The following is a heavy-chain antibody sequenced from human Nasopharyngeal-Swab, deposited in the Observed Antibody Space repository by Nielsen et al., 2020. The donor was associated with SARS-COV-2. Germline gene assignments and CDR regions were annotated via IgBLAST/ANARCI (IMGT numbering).Heavy chain of an antibody. D-gene: IGHD3-10*01. V-gene: IGHV1-69*04. J-gene: IGHJ6*02. CDR2: IIPMLGIV. Sequence: SVKVSCKASGGTFSSHGISWVRQAPGQGLDWLGRIIPMLGIVTYAQKFQARATITADKSTSTAYLDLSGLRFEDTAVYYCARDVRDRGMPYRNSKNGMDVWGQGTPVTVSS. CDR1: GGTFSSHG. CDR3: ARDVRDRGMPYRNSKNGMDV.